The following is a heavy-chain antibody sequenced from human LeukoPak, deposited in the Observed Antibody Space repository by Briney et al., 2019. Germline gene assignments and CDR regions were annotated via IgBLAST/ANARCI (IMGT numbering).Heavy chain of an antibody. V-gene: IGHV4-38-2*02. CDR1: GYSISSGYY. Sequence: PSETLSLTCTVSGYSISSGYYWGWIRQPPGKGLEWIGSIYHSGSTYYNPSLKSRVTISVDTSKNQFSLKLSSVTAADTAVYYCARAYSGYDWDNWFDPWGQGTLVTVSS. CDR2: IYHSGST. J-gene: IGHJ5*02. CDR3: ARAYSGYDWDNWFDP. D-gene: IGHD5-12*01.